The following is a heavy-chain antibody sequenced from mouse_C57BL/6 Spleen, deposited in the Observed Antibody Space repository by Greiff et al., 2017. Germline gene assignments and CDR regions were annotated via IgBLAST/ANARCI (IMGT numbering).Heavy chain of an antibody. J-gene: IGHJ1*03. Sequence: QVQLQQSGAELVRPGTSVKMSCKASGYTFTNYWIGWAKQRPGHGLAWIGDIYPGGGYTNYNEKFKGKATLTADKSSSTAYMQFSSLTSEDSAIYYCARSRDYGGVWYFDVWGTGTTVSVSS. CDR1: GYTFTNYW. D-gene: IGHD2-4*01. CDR3: ARSRDYGGVWYFDV. CDR2: IYPGGGYT. V-gene: IGHV1-63*01.